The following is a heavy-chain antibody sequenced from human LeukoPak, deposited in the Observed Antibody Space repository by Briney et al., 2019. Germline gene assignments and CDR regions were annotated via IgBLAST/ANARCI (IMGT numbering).Heavy chain of an antibody. CDR3: ARGTRYCSSTSCKNFDY. D-gene: IGHD2-2*01. CDR2: INHSGST. V-gene: IGHV4-34*01. Sequence: SETLSLTCAVYGGSFSGYYWSWIRQPPGKGLEWIGEINHSGSTNYNPSLKSRVTISVDTSKNQFSLKLSSVTAADTAVYCCARGTRYCSSTSCKNFDYWGQGTLVTVSS. CDR1: GGSFSGYY. J-gene: IGHJ4*02.